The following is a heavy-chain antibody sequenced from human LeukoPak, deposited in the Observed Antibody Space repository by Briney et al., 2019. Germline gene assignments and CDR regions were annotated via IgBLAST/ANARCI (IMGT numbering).Heavy chain of an antibody. Sequence: ASVKVSCKASGYTFTGYYMHWVRQAPGQGLEWMGIINLSGGSTSYAQKFQGRVTMTRDTSTSTVYMELSSLRSEDTAVYYCARGFQVPAAVPSHFDYWGQGTLVTVSS. CDR2: INLSGGST. CDR1: GYTFTGYY. CDR3: ARGFQVPAAVPSHFDY. D-gene: IGHD2-2*01. J-gene: IGHJ4*02. V-gene: IGHV1-46*01.